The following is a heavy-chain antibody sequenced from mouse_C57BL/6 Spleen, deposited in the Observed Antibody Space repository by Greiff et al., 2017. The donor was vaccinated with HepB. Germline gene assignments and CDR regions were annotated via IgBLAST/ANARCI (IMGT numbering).Heavy chain of an antibody. CDR3: ARDYYGSSRNAMDY. Sequence: VQLQQPGAELVKPGASVKLSCKASGYTFTSYWMQWVKQRPGQGLEWIGEIDPSDSYTNYNQKFKGKATLTVDTSSSTAYMQISSLTSEDSAVYYCARDYYGSSRNAMDYWGQGTSVTVSS. J-gene: IGHJ4*01. CDR1: GYTFTSYW. D-gene: IGHD1-1*01. CDR2: IDPSDSYT. V-gene: IGHV1-50*01.